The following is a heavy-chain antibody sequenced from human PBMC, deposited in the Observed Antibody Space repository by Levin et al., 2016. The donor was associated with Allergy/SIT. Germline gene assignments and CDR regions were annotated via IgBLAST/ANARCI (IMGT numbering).Heavy chain of an antibody. V-gene: IGHV4-61*01. D-gene: IGHD6-6*01. CDR1: GGSVHSASEY. J-gene: IGHJ4*02. CDR2: IYYSGIT. CDR3: ARVTPARRGGYFDF. Sequence: SQTLSLTCAVSGGSVHSASEYWSWIRQSPGKGLEWIGNIYYSGITKYSPSLQSRVTISLDTSKNQFSLRLTSVSAADTAVYYCARVTPARRGGYFDFWGQGRLVTVSP.